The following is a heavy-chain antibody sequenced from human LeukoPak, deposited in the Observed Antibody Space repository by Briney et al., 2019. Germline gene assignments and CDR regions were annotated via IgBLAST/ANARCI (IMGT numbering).Heavy chain of an antibody. CDR2: IIGSGSTT. Sequence: GGSLRLSCAASGFPFGSYALSWVRQAPGKGLEWVSVIIGSGSTTYYADSAKGRFTISRDNSKNTLYLQMNSLRVEDTATYYCARGQVGSTVITPVAYWGQGTLVTVSS. J-gene: IGHJ4*02. CDR3: ARGQVGSTVITPVAY. CDR1: GFPFGSYA. V-gene: IGHV3-23*01. D-gene: IGHD4-23*01.